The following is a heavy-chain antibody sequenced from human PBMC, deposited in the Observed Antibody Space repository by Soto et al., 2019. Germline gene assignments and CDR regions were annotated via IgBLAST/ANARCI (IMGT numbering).Heavy chain of an antibody. V-gene: IGHV3-66*01. J-gene: IGHJ4*02. Sequence: VQLVESGGGLVQPGGSLRLSCAASEFSVRNKYMSWVRQAPGKGLEWVSVIYSGGSTYYADSVKGRFTISRDNSKNTLYLQMNSLRAEDTAVSYCVHHCNSNDCPTHWGPGTVVTVSS. D-gene: IGHD2-2*01. CDR1: EFSVRNKY. CDR2: IYSGGST. CDR3: VHHCNSNDCPTH.